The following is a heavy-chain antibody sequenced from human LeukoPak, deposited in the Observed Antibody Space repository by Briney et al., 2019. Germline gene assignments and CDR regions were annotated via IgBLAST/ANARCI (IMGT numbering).Heavy chain of an antibody. J-gene: IGHJ5*02. CDR3: AKDAHWSADH. D-gene: IGHD3-3*01. CDR2: IRSDENYK. Sequence: GGSLRLSCAASGFTFSSYGMHWVRQAPGKGLEWVAHIRSDENYKHYADSVKGRFTISRDNSKNTVYVQMNSLRPEDTAVDYCAKDAHWSADHWGQGTLVTVSS. V-gene: IGHV3-30*02. CDR1: GFTFSSYG.